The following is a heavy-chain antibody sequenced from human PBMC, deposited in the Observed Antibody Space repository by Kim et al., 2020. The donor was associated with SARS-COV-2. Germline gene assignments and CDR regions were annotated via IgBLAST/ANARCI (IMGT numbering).Heavy chain of an antibody. CDR2: INHSGST. CDR3: ARGRRAGTIFGVVPTTYYGMDV. J-gene: IGHJ6*02. Sequence: SETLSLTCAVYGGSFSGYYWSWIRQPPGKGLEWIGEINHSGSTNYNPSLKSRVTISVDTSKNQFSLKLSSVTAADTAVYYCARGRRAGTIFGVVPTTYYGMDVWGQGTTVTVSS. V-gene: IGHV4-34*01. CDR1: GGSFSGYY. D-gene: IGHD3-3*01.